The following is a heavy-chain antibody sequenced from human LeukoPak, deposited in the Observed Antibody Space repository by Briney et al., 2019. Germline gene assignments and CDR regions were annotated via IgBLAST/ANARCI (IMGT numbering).Heavy chain of an antibody. J-gene: IGHJ4*02. V-gene: IGHV4-59*01. CDR2: IYYSGST. D-gene: IGHD5-24*01. CDR1: GGSISGYY. CDR3: AKVRDGDAIVDY. Sequence: SETLSLTCTVSGGSISGYYWSWVRQPPGKGLEWIGYIYYSGSTHYNPSLKSRVSISVDTSKSQFSLKLSSVTAADTAIYYCAKVRDGDAIVDYWGQGTLVTVSS.